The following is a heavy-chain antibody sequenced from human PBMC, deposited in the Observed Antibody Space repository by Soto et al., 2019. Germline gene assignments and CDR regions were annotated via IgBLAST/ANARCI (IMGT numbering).Heavy chain of an antibody. CDR1: GFTFSSYG. J-gene: IGHJ4*02. D-gene: IGHD3-3*01. CDR3: ARDPIFGVVKYYFDC. CDR2: IWYDGSNK. Sequence: QVQLVESGGGVVQPGRSLRLSCAASGFTFSSYGMHWVRQAPGKGLEWVAVIWYDGSNKYYADSVKGRFTISRDNSKNTLYLQMNSLRAEDTAVYYCARDPIFGVVKYYFDCWGQGTLVTVSS. V-gene: IGHV3-33*01.